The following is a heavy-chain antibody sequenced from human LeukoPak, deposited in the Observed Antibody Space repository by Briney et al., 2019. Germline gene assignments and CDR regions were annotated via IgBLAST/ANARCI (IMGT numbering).Heavy chain of an antibody. V-gene: IGHV4-30-4*01. CDR3: ARDRGLYYYDSSGYYPGAFDI. CDR1: GVSISSGDYF. Sequence: PSQTLSLTCTVSGVSISSGDYFWSWIRQPPGKGLEWIGYVYYSGSTSYNPSLKSRVTISVDTSKNQFSLKLSSVTAADTAVYHCARDRGLYYYDSSGYYPGAFDIWGQGTMVTVSS. J-gene: IGHJ3*02. CDR2: VYYSGST. D-gene: IGHD3-22*01.